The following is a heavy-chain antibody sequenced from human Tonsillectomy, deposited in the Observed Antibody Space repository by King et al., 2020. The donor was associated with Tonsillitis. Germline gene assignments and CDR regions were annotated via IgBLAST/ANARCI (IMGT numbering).Heavy chain of an antibody. V-gene: IGHV3-9*01. CDR2: ISWNSGSI. CDR1: GFTFDDYA. Sequence: VQLVQSGGGLVQPGRSLRLSCAASGFTFDDYAMHWVRQAPGKGLEWVSGISWNSGSIDYADSVKGRFTISRQNAKNSLYLQMNSLRAEDTAVYYCAKDRRAYGMDVWGQGTTVTVSS. J-gene: IGHJ6*02. CDR3: AKDRRAYGMDV.